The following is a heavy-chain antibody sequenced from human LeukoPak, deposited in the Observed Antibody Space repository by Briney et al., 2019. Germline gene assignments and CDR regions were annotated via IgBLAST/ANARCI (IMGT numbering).Heavy chain of an antibody. J-gene: IGHJ4*02. Sequence: PGGSLRLSCAASGFTFSDYYMSWIRQAPGKGLEWVAYISHSGNTTYYADSVKGRFSISRDNAKNSLYLRMNSLRAEDTAVYYCARAKAVVATITPFDYWGQGTLVTVSS. CDR1: GFTFSDYY. CDR3: ARAKAVVATITPFDY. V-gene: IGHV3-11*01. CDR2: ISHSGNTT. D-gene: IGHD5-12*01.